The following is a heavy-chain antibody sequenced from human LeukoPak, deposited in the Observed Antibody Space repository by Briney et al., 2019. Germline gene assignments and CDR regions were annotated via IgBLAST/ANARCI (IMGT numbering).Heavy chain of an antibody. V-gene: IGHV4-31*03. Sequence: SETLSLTCTVSGGSISSGDYYWSWIRQHPGKGLEWIGYISYSGSTYYNPSLKSRVTMSVGTSKNQFSLKLSSVTAADTAVYYCARGRRGDLAAAGRSFDYWGQGTLVTVSS. CDR3: ARGRRGDLAAAGRSFDY. CDR1: GGSISSGDYY. CDR2: ISYSGST. J-gene: IGHJ4*02. D-gene: IGHD6-13*01.